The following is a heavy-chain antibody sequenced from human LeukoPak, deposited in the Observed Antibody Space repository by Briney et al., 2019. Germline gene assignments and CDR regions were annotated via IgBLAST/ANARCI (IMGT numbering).Heavy chain of an antibody. V-gene: IGHV3-72*01. J-gene: IGHJ4*02. CDR1: GFTFSDHY. CDR3: ARVLMAAPGVDY. CDR2: IRNKANSYTT. D-gene: IGHD6-13*01. Sequence: GRSLRLSCAASGFTFSDHYMDWVRQAPGKGLEWVGRIRNKANSYTTEYAASVKGRFFISREDSKNSLYLRMNSLKTEDTAVYYCARVLMAAPGVDYWGQGTLVTVSS.